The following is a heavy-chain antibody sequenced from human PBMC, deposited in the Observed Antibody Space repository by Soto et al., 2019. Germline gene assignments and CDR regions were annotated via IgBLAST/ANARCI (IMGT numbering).Heavy chain of an antibody. Sequence: GGSLRLSCAASGFTVSSNYMSWVRQAPGKGLEWVSVISGTGGGTSYADSVKGRFTISRDNSKNTLYLQMNSLGVEDTAVYYCARHPPPGYYYDSSGYYGYFQHWGHGTPVTVSS. CDR2: ISGTGGGT. CDR1: GFTVSSNY. CDR3: ARHPPPGYYYDSSGYYGYFQH. D-gene: IGHD3-22*01. V-gene: IGHV3-23*01. J-gene: IGHJ1*01.